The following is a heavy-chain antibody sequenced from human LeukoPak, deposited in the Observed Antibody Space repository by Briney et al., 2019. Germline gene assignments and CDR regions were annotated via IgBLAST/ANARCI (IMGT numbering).Heavy chain of an antibody. D-gene: IGHD2-2*03. CDR2: IGSKAYGGTT. J-gene: IGHJ3*02. V-gene: IGHV3-49*02. Sequence: WVRQAPGKGLEWVGFIGSKAYGGTTEYAASVKGRFTISRDDSKSIAYLQMNSLKTEDTANYYCTSGYCTSTSCSYGAFDIWGQGTMVTVAS. CDR3: TSGYCTSTSCSYGAFDI.